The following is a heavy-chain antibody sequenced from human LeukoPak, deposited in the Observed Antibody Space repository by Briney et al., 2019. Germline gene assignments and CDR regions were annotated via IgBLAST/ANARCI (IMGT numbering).Heavy chain of an antibody. J-gene: IGHJ4*02. D-gene: IGHD6-13*01. CDR3: ARDDGGQQLDDY. CDR2: INPNSGGT. Sequence: ASVKVSCKASGYTFTGCYMHWVRQAPGQGLEWMGWINPNSGGTNYAQKFQGRVTMTRDTSISTAYMELSRLRSDDTAVYYCARDDGGQQLDDYWGQGTLVTVSS. CDR1: GYTFTGCY. V-gene: IGHV1-2*02.